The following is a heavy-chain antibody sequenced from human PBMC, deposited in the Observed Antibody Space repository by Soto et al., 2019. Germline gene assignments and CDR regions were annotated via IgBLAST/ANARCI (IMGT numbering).Heavy chain of an antibody. J-gene: IGHJ4*02. Sequence: QVQLVQSGAEVKKPGASVKVSCKASGYTFTSYAMHWVRQAPGQRLEWMGWINAGNGNTKYSQKFQGRVTITRDTAASTAYMELSSLRSEDTAVYYCERAYYDFWSGYFYWGQGPLVTVSS. D-gene: IGHD3-3*01. CDR3: ERAYYDFWSGYFY. CDR1: GYTFTSYA. CDR2: INAGNGNT. V-gene: IGHV1-3*01.